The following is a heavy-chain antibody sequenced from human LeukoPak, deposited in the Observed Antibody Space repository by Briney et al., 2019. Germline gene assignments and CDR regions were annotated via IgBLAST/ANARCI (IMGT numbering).Heavy chain of an antibody. CDR2: IYYSGST. Sequence: PSETLSLTCTVSGGSIISGGYYWSWIRQHPGKGLEWIGYIYYSGSTYYDPSLKSRVTISVDTSKNQFSLKLSSVTAADTAVYYCARGEFVDYYGSGSYSDWFDPWGQGTLVTVSS. J-gene: IGHJ5*02. D-gene: IGHD3-10*01. CDR1: GGSIISGGYY. CDR3: ARGEFVDYYGSGSYSDWFDP. V-gene: IGHV4-31*03.